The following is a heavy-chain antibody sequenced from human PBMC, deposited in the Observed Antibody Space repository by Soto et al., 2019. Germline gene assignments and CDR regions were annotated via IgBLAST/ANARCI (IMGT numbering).Heavy chain of an antibody. V-gene: IGHV4-34*01. D-gene: IGHD4-17*01. CDR1: GGSFSGYY. Sequence: SETLSLTCAVYGGSFSGYYWSWIRQPPGKGLEWIGEINHSGSTNYNPSLKSRVTISVDTSKNQFSLKLSSVTAADTAVYYCARTDYGDYSNWGQGTLVTVSS. CDR2: INHSGST. J-gene: IGHJ4*02. CDR3: ARTDYGDYSN.